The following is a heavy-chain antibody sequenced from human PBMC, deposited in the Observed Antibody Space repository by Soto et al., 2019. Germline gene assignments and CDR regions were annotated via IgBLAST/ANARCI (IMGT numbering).Heavy chain of an antibody. J-gene: IGHJ6*02. CDR1: GFTFDDYA. CDR3: AQTRYYYYYVLDV. D-gene: IGHD2-2*01. Sequence: EVQLVESGGGLVQPGRSLRLSCAASGFTFDDYAMHWVRQAPGKGLEWVSGIGWNGGQIGYAESVKGRFTISRDNAKNSLYLQMDSLKPEDTGFYYCAQTRYYYYYVLDVWGQGTTVTVSS. CDR2: IGWNGGQI. V-gene: IGHV3-9*01.